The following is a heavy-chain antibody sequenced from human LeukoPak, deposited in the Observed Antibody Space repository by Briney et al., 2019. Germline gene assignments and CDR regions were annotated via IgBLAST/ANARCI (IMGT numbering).Heavy chain of an antibody. Sequence: SETLSLTCIVSGGSISSGDYYWSWIRQPPGKGLEWIGYIYYSGSTYYNPSLKSRVTISVDTSKNQFSLKLSSVTAADTAVYYCARLITMVRGLEDWFDPWGQASLVTVSS. V-gene: IGHV4-30-4*01. CDR3: ARLITMVRGLEDWFDP. J-gene: IGHJ5*02. CDR2: IYYSGST. CDR1: GGSISSGDYY. D-gene: IGHD3-10*01.